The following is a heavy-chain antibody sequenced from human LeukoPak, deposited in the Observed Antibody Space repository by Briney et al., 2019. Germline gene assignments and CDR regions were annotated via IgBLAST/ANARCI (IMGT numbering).Heavy chain of an antibody. V-gene: IGHV1-2*02. CDR1: GYTFTGQY. CDR3: ARDYYGMDV. Sequence: ASVKVSCKASGYTFTGQYLHWVRQAPGQGLEWIGWINPNSGGTNYAQKFQGRVSTTRDTSISTAYMELNRLTSDDTAVYYCARDYYGMDVWGQGTTVTVSS. J-gene: IGHJ6*02. CDR2: INPNSGGT.